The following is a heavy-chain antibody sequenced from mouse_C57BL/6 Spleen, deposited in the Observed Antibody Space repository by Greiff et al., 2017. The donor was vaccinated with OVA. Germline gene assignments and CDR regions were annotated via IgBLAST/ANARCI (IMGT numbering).Heavy chain of an antibody. J-gene: IGHJ2*01. V-gene: IGHV1-81*01. Sequence: VQLQESGAELARPGASVKLSCKASGYTFTSYGISWVKQSTGQGLEWIGEIYPRSGNTYYNEKFKGKATLTADKSSSTAYMELRSLTSEDSAVYFCARQGIYYYGSSSDFDYWGQGTTLTVSS. CDR3: ARQGIYYYGSSSDFDY. CDR1: GYTFTSYG. CDR2: IYPRSGNT. D-gene: IGHD1-1*01.